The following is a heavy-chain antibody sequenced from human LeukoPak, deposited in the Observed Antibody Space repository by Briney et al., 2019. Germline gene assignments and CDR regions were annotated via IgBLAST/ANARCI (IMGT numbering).Heavy chain of an antibody. D-gene: IGHD5-18*01. V-gene: IGHV3-21*01. CDR3: AKDTAMGYYYGMDV. J-gene: IGHJ6*02. CDR1: GFTLSSYS. CDR2: ISSSSSYI. Sequence: GGSLRLSCAASGFTLSSYSMNWVRQAPGKGLEWVSPISSSSSYIYYADSVKGRFTISRDNAKNSLYLQMNSLRAEDTAVYYCAKDTAMGYYYGMDVWGQGTTVTVSS.